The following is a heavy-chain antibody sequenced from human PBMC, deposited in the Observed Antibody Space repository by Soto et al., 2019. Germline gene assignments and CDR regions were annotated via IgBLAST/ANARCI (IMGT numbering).Heavy chain of an antibody. J-gene: IGHJ4*02. CDR1: GYTFTSYY. Sequence: ASVKVSCKASGYTFTSYYMHWVRQAPGQGLEWMGIINPSGGSTSYARKFQGRVTMTRDTSTSTVYMELSSLRSEDTAVYYCARDHCSGGSCYSGFGYWGQGTLVTSPQ. V-gene: IGHV1-46*01. CDR3: ARDHCSGGSCYSGFGY. D-gene: IGHD2-15*01. CDR2: INPSGGST.